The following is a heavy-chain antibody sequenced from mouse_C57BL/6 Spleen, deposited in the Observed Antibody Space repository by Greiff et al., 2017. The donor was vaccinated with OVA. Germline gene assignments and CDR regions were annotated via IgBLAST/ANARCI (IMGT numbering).Heavy chain of an antibody. CDR3: AVYYDYDFDD. V-gene: IGHV1-50*01. Sequence: QVQLQQPGAELVKPGASVKLSCKASGYTFTSYWMQWVKQRPGQGLEWIGEIDPSDSYTNYNQKFKGKATLTVDTSSSTAYMQLSSLTSEDSAVYYCAVYYDYDFDDWGQGTTLTVSS. D-gene: IGHD2-4*01. CDR2: IDPSDSYT. J-gene: IGHJ2*01. CDR1: GYTFTSYW.